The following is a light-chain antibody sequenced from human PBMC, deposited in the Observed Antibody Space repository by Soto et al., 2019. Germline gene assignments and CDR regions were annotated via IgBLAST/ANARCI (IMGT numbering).Light chain of an antibody. CDR1: QTISRW. V-gene: IGKV1-5*01. Sequence: DIQPTQTPSTWSASLGDEFTITCRASQTISRWLAWYQQKPGRAPKLLIYDASTLESGVPSRFSGSGSETEFTLTISRLQPDDFATYFCHSRAFGQGTRLEI. CDR2: DAS. J-gene: IGKJ5*01. CDR3: HSRA.